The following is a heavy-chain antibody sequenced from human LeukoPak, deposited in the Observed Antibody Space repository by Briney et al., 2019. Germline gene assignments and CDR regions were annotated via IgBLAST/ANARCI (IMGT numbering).Heavy chain of an antibody. V-gene: IGHV1-69*13. Sequence: WASVKVSCKASGGTFSSYAISWVRQAPGQGLEWMGGIIPIFGTANYAQKFQGRVTITADESTSTAYMELSSLRSEDTAVYYCARDNCSSTSCYVDPWGQGTLVTVSS. J-gene: IGHJ5*02. CDR1: GGTFSSYA. D-gene: IGHD2-2*01. CDR2: IIPIFGTA. CDR3: ARDNCSSTSCYVDP.